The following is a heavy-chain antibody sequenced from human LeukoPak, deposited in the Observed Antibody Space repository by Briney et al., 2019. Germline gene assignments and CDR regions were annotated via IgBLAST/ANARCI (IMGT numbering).Heavy chain of an antibody. Sequence: GGSLRLSCAASGFTFSDYYMSWIHQAPGKGLEWVSYISSSGSTIYYADSVKGRFTISRDNAKNSLYLQMNSLRAEDTAVYYCARDTSSGWYSSGDACDIWGQGTMVTVSS. CDR1: GFTFSDYY. CDR3: ARDTSSGWYSSGDACDI. CDR2: ISSSGSTI. D-gene: IGHD6-19*01. V-gene: IGHV3-11*04. J-gene: IGHJ3*02.